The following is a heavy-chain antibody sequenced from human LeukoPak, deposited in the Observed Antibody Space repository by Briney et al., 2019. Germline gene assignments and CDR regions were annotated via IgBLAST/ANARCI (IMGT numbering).Heavy chain of an antibody. CDR2: ISESGAGK. CDR1: GFILSDYY. CDR3: ARRSYTNHFFDY. D-gene: IGHD1-1*01. V-gene: IGHV3-11*01. J-gene: IGHJ4*02. Sequence: GGSLRLSCAASGFILSDYYMSWIRQAPGKGLEWVADISESGAGKFYADSVKGRFTISRDNVKKSLYLQMSTLRAEDTAVYYCARRSYTNHFFDYWGQGTLVSVSS.